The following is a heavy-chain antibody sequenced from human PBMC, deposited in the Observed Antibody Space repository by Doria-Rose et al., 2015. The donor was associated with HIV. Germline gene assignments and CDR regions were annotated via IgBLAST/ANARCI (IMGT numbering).Heavy chain of an antibody. CDR3: ARIKSSRWYHKYYFDF. CDR2: ILSDDER. Sequence: QVQLIQSGPVLVKPTETLTLTCTVSGVSLSSPGMGVSWIRQPPGQALEWLANILSDDERSYKTYLQSRLTISRGTSKSQVVLTMTDMDPVDTATYYCARIKSSRWYHKYYFDFWGQGTLVIVSA. V-gene: IGHV2-26*01. D-gene: IGHD6-13*01. J-gene: IGHJ4*02. CDR1: GVSLSSPGMG.